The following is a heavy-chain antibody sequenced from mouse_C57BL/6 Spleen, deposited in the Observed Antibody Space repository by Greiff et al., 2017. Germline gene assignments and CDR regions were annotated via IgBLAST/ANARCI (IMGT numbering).Heavy chain of an antibody. Sequence: VQLQQPGAELVMPGASVKLSCKASGYTFTSYWMHWVKQRPGQGLEWIGEIDPSDSYTNYNQKFKGKSTLTVAKSSSPAYVQLGSLTSADSAVDYCARKGGRGTFFDYWGQGTTLTVSS. V-gene: IGHV1-69*01. CDR3: ARKGGRGTFFDY. CDR2: IDPSDSYT. J-gene: IGHJ2*01. D-gene: IGHD1-1*01. CDR1: GYTFTSYW.